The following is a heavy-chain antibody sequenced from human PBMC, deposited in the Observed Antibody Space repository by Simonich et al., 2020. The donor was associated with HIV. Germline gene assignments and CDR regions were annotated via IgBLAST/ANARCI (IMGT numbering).Heavy chain of an antibody. CDR2: ISKTGHNT. V-gene: IGHV3-23*01. Sequence: EVQLLESGGDLVQPGGSLRLSCAATGFTFNNYAMSWVRPAQGKGVEWVSGISKTGHNTYYADSVKGRFTISRDSSKNTLYLQMNSLRAEDTAVYYCARVGGIAGGLGDYWGQGTLVTVSS. D-gene: IGHD6-13*01. CDR3: ARVGGIAGGLGDY. J-gene: IGHJ4*02. CDR1: GFTFNNYA.